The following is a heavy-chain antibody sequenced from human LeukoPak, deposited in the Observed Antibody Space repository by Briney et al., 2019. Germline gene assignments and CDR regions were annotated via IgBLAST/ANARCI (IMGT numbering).Heavy chain of an antibody. J-gene: IGHJ5*02. CDR3: ARAVGSSWYNWFDP. Sequence: SETLSLTCTVSGGPISSYYWSWIRQPAGKGLEWIGRIYTSGSTNYNPSLKSRVTMSVDTSKNQFSLKLSSVTAADTAVYYYARAVGSSWYNWFDPWGQGTLVTVSS. CDR2: IYTSGST. D-gene: IGHD6-13*01. V-gene: IGHV4-4*07. CDR1: GGPISSYY.